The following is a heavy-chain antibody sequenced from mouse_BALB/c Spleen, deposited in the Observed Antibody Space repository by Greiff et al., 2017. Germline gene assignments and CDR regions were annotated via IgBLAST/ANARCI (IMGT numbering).Heavy chain of an antibody. V-gene: IGHV3-8*02. J-gene: IGHJ3*01. D-gene: IGHD2-1*01. Sequence: EVQLQQSGPSLVKPSQTLSLTCSVTGDSITSGYWNWIRKFPGNKLEYMGYISYSGSTYYNPSLKSRISITRDTSKNQYYLQLNSVTTEDTATYYCARGDGNYPAWFAYWGQGTLVTVSA. CDR2: ISYSGST. CDR1: GDSITSGY. CDR3: ARGDGNYPAWFAY.